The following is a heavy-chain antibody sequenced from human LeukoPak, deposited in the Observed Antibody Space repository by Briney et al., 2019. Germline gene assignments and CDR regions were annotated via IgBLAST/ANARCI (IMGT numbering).Heavy chain of an antibody. Sequence: GRSLRLSCAASGFTFSNYAIHWVRQAPGKGLEWVAVISYDGSNKYYADSVKGRFTISRDNSKNTLYLQMNSLRPEDTAVYYCARDTIPDTSGYYYFDYWGQGTLVTVSS. CDR2: ISYDGSNK. CDR1: GFTFSNYA. D-gene: IGHD3-22*01. CDR3: ARDTIPDTSGYYYFDY. J-gene: IGHJ4*02. V-gene: IGHV3-30-3*01.